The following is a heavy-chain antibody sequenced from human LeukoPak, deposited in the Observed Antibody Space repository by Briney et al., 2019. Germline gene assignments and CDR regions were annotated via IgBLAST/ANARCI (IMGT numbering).Heavy chain of an antibody. CDR3: ARDTTMARGVIYYFDY. CDR2: ISSSSSYI. Sequence: GGSLRLSCAASGFTFSSYSMNWVRQAPGKGLEWVSSISSSSSYIYYADSVKGRFTISRDNAKNSLYLQMNSLRAEDTAVYYCARDTTMARGVIYYFDYWGQGTLVTVSS. J-gene: IGHJ4*02. V-gene: IGHV3-21*01. D-gene: IGHD3-10*01. CDR1: GFTFSSYS.